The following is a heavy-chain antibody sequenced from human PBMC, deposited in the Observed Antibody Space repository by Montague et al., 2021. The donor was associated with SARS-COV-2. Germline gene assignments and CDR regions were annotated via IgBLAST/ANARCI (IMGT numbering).Heavy chain of an antibody. V-gene: IGHV4-59*12. D-gene: IGHD3-9*01. CDR2: IYYSGST. CDR1: GGSISSYY. CDR3: ARERYSFSLTRGSTWFDP. J-gene: IGHJ5*02. Sequence: SETLSLTCTVSGGSISSYYWSWIRQPPGKGLEWIGYIYYSGSTNYNPSLKSRVTISVDTSKNRFSLKLSSVTAADTAVYYCARERYSFSLTRGSTWFDPWGQGTLVTVSS.